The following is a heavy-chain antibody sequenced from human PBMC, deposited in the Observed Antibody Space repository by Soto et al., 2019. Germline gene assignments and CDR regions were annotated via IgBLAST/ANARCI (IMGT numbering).Heavy chain of an antibody. D-gene: IGHD6-6*01. J-gene: IGHJ4*02. CDR2: IWYDGSNK. CDR3: TRERSIAARRPLDY. Sequence: PGGSLRLSCAASGFTFSSYGMHWVRQAPGKGLEWVAVIWYDGSNKYYADSVKGRFTISRDNSKNTLYLQMNSLRAEDTAVHYCTRERSIAARRPLDYWGQGTLVTVSS. V-gene: IGHV3-33*01. CDR1: GFTFSSYG.